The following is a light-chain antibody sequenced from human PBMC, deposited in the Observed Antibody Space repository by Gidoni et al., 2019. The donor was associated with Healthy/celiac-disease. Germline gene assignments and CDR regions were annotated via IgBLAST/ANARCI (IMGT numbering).Light chain of an antibody. J-gene: IGLJ2*01. Sequence: QSALTQPASVSGSPGQSITIPCTGTRSAVGGYNYVSWYQQHPGKATNLMIYEVSTRPSGVSNRFSGSKSGNTASLTISGLQAEDEADYYCSSYTSSSTFVVFGGGTKLTVL. V-gene: IGLV2-14*01. CDR3: SSYTSSSTFVV. CDR2: EVS. CDR1: RSAVGGYNY.